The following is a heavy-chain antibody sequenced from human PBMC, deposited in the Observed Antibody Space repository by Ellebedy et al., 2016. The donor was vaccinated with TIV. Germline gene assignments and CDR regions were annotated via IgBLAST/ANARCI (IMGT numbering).Heavy chain of an antibody. J-gene: IGHJ4*02. CDR3: ARETRHDYGDYGTFDY. CDR2: IYSGGST. CDR1: GFTVSSNY. V-gene: IGHV3-53*01. Sequence: GGSLRLSCAASGFTVSSNYMSWVRQTPGKGLEWVSVIYSGGSTYYADSVKGRFTISRDNSKNTLYLQMNSLRAEDTAVYYCARETRHDYGDYGTFDYWGQGTLVTVSS. D-gene: IGHD4-17*01.